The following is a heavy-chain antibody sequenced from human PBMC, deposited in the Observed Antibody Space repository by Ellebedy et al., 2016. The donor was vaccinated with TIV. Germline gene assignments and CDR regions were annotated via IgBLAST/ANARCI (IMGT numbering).Heavy chain of an antibody. V-gene: IGHV3-23*01. CDR2: ISGSGGST. CDR1: GFTFSSYA. CDR3: AKDYYGSGSYYNPLSYYYGMDV. J-gene: IGHJ6*02. D-gene: IGHD3-10*01. Sequence: GESLKISXAASGFTFSSYAMSWVRQAPGKGLEWVSAISGSGGSTYYADSVKGRFTISRDNSKNTLYLQMNSLRAEDTAVYYCAKDYYGSGSYYNPLSYYYGMDVWGQGTTVTVSS.